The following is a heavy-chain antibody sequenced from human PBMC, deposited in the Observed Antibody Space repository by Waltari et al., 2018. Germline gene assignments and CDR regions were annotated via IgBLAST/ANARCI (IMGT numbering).Heavy chain of an antibody. CDR2: IKQDGSER. CDR1: GFTFSGSW. Sequence: EVLLVESGGGLVQPGGSLRLSCAASGFTFSGSWITWVRQAPGKGLEWVANIKQDGSERYYMDSVRGRFTISRDNAKNSLSLQMNSLRAEDTAVYYCATWRSLIAPFMGGVFEIWGHGTMVTVSS. V-gene: IGHV3-7*01. CDR3: ATWRSLIAPFMGGVFEI. D-gene: IGHD3-16*01. J-gene: IGHJ3*02.